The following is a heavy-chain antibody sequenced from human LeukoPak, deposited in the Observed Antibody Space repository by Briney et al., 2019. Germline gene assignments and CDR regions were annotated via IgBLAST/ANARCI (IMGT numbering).Heavy chain of an antibody. CDR2: INHGGST. CDR3: ARGRGYSYGYFDY. Sequence: SETLSLTCAVYGGSFSGYYWSWIRQPPGKGLEWIGEINHGGSTNYNPSLKSRVTISVDTSKNQFSLKLSSVTAADTAVYYCARGRGYSYGYFDYWGQGTLVTVSS. CDR1: GGSFSGYY. V-gene: IGHV4-34*01. J-gene: IGHJ4*02. D-gene: IGHD5-18*01.